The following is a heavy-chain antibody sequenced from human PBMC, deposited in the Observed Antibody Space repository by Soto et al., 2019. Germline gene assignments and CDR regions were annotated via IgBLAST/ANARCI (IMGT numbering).Heavy chain of an antibody. J-gene: IGHJ4*02. Sequence: QVQLVQSGAEVKKPESSVKVSCKAPGGTFSTYAISWVRQAPRQGLEWMGGIIPMFGTANYAQRFQDRVTITADESTNTVYMELSSLRSEDTAVYFCASGIQLWLRRINSGYSGWGQGTLVTVSS. CDR2: IIPMFGTA. V-gene: IGHV1-69*12. CDR3: ASGIQLWLRRINSGYSG. CDR1: GGTFSTYA. D-gene: IGHD5-18*01.